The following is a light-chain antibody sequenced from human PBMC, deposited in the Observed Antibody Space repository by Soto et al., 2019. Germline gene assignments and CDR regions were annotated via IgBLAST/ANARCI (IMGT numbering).Light chain of an antibody. CDR1: QNINRR. V-gene: IGKV1-5*01. CDR3: QQYGRSPPIT. J-gene: IGKJ5*01. Sequence: DIQMTQPPSSLSASIGDRVTITCRASQNINRRLAWYQQKPGKAPNLLIYDASSLESGVPARFSGGGSGTDFTLTISRLEPEDCAVYYCQQYGRSPPITFGQGTRLEIK. CDR2: DAS.